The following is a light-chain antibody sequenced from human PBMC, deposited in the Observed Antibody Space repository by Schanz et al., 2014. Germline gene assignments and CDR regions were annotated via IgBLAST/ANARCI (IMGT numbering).Light chain of an antibody. V-gene: IGKV1-5*01. CDR3: QQYFSYSGT. J-gene: IGKJ1*01. CDR1: QSMGTW. Sequence: IHMTQSPSTLSASVGDRVTITCRASQSMGTWLAWYQQKPGKAPKLLIYDASNLEIGVPSRFSGSGSGTEFTLTISSLQPDDFATYYCQQYFSYSGTFGQGTKVEI. CDR2: DAS.